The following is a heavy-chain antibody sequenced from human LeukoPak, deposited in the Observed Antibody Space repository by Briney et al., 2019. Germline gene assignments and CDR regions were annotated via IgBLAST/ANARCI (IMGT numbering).Heavy chain of an antibody. D-gene: IGHD6-13*01. CDR3: ARDVVAAPGTWDY. V-gene: IGHV4-39*07. Sequence: SETLSLTCTVSGGSISSSSYYWGWLRQPPGKGLEWIGRIYTSGSTNYNPSLKSRVTMSVDTSKNQFSLKLSSVTAADTAVYYCARDVVAAPGTWDYWGQGTLVTVSS. J-gene: IGHJ4*02. CDR2: IYTSGST. CDR1: GGSISSSSYY.